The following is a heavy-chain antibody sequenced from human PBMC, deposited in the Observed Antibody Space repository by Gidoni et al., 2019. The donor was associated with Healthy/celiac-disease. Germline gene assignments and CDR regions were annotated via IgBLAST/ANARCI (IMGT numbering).Heavy chain of an antibody. CDR2: INAGNGNT. J-gene: IGHJ6*02. CDR3: AANDYGDYQRYYGMDV. D-gene: IGHD4-17*01. V-gene: IGHV1-3*01. Sequence: QVQLVQSGAEVKKPGASVKVSCKASGYTFTSYAMHWVRQAPGQRLEWMGWINAGNGNTKYSQKFQGRVTITRDTSASTAYMELSSLRSEDTAVYYCAANDYGDYQRYYGMDVWGQGTTVTVSS. CDR1: GYTFTSYA.